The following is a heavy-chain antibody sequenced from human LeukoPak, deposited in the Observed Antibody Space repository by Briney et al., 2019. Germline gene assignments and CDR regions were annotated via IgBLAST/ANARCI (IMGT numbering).Heavy chain of an antibody. V-gene: IGHV4-28*05. CDR1: GYSISSPNW. Sequence: PSDTLSLTCAVPGYSISSPNWWGWVRQPPGRGLEWIGYIYYTGSIYYNPSLKSRVTMSVDTSKNQFSLKLSSVTAVDTAVYYCARTDSYGYVHDYWGQGTLVTVSS. CDR3: ARTDSYGYVHDY. D-gene: IGHD5-18*01. CDR2: IYYTGSI. J-gene: IGHJ4*02.